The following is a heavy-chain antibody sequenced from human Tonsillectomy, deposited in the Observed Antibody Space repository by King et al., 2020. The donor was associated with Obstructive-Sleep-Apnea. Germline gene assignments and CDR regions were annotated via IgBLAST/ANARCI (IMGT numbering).Heavy chain of an antibody. Sequence: VQLQESGPGLVKPSETLSLTCTVSGYSISSGYYCGWIRQPPGKGLEWIGSIYHSGSTYYNPSLKSRVTISVDTSKNQVSLKLSSVTAADTAVYYCARDDVWGSYRPFDYWGQGTLVTVSS. CDR2: IYHSGST. V-gene: IGHV4-38-2*02. D-gene: IGHD3-16*02. CDR3: ARDDVWGSYRPFDY. J-gene: IGHJ4*02. CDR1: GYSISSGYY.